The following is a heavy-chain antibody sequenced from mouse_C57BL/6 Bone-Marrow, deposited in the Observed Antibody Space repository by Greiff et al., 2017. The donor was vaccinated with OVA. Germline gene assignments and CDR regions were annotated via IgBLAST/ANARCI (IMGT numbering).Heavy chain of an antibody. CDR2: IYPEDGDT. CDR1: GYAFSNYW. CDR3: ARGAY. J-gene: IGHJ2*01. Sequence: VNVVESGAELVKPGASVKLSCKASGYAFSNYWMNWVKQRPGKGLEWIGQIYPEDGDTNYNGKFKGKATLTADKSSSTAYMQFSCLTSEDSAVYFCARGAYWGQGTTLTVSS. V-gene: IGHV1-80*01.